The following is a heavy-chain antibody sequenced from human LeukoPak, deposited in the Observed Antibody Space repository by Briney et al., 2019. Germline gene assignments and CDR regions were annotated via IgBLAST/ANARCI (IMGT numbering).Heavy chain of an antibody. CDR3: AKTQARLMETGTLDY. CDR2: ISYDGSNK. V-gene: IGHV3-30-3*02. J-gene: IGHJ4*02. Sequence: GGSLRLSCAASGFTFSSYAMRWVRQAPGKGLEWVAVISYDGSNKYYADSVKGRFTISRDNSKNTLYLQMNSLRAEDTAVYYCAKTQARLMETGTLDYWGQGTLVTVSS. D-gene: IGHD1/OR15-1a*01. CDR1: GFTFSSYA.